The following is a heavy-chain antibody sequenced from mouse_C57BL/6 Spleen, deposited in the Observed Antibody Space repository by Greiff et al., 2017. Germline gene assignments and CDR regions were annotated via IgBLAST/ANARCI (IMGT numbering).Heavy chain of an antibody. CDR3: ARRLGLYYAMDY. V-gene: IGHV5-17*01. Sequence: EVNVVESGGGLVKPGGSLKLSCAASGFTFSDYGMHWVRQAPEKGLEWVAYISSGSSTIYYADTVKGRFTISRDNAKNTLFLQMTSLRSEDTAMYYCARRLGLYYAMDYWGQGTSVTVSS. CDR1: GFTFSDYG. J-gene: IGHJ4*01. D-gene: IGHD4-1*01. CDR2: ISSGSSTI.